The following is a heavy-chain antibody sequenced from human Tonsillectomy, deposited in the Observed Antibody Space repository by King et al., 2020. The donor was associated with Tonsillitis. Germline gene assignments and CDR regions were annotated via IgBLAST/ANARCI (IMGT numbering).Heavy chain of an antibody. J-gene: IGHJ5*02. CDR1: GFTFSSYS. CDR3: ARGPLPIRSWLDP. D-gene: IGHD3-10*01. V-gene: IGHV3-21*01. CDR2: ISSSSSYI. Sequence: VQLVESGGGLVKPGGSLRLSCAASGFTFSSYSMNWVRQAPGKGLEWVSSISSSSSYIYYADSVKGRFTISRDNAKNSLYLQMNSLRAEDTAVYYCARGPLPIRSWLDPWGQGTLVTVSS.